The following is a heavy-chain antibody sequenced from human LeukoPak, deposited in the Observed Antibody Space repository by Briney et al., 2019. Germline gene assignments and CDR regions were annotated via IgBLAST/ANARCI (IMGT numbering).Heavy chain of an antibody. Sequence: SVKVSCKASGGTFSSYAISWVRQAPGQGLEWMGRIIPILGIAHYAQKLQGRITITADKSTSTAYMELSSLRSEDTAVYYCARDRRPELRGYSYGNDYWGQGTLVTVSS. CDR1: GGTFSSYA. CDR3: ARDRRPELRGYSYGNDY. J-gene: IGHJ4*02. V-gene: IGHV1-69*04. D-gene: IGHD5-18*01. CDR2: IIPILGIA.